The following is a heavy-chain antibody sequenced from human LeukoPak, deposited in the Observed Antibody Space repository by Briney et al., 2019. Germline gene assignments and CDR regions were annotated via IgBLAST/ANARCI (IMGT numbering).Heavy chain of an antibody. CDR2: IKSNSGGT. Sequence: ASMKVSCKSSGSTFTGYYMHWVRQPPGQGVEWMGWIKSNSGGTNYAQKFQGRVTMTRDTSISTVYMELSRLRSDDTAVYYCAREKVEGANWFDPWGQGTLVTVFS. CDR3: AREKVEGANWFDP. J-gene: IGHJ5*02. CDR1: GSTFTGYY. V-gene: IGHV1-2*02. D-gene: IGHD2-15*01.